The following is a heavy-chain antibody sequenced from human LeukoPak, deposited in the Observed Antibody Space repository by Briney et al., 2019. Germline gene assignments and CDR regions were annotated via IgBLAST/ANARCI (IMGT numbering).Heavy chain of an antibody. J-gene: IGHJ5*02. CDR3: ARERNYYDSSGYYYSNWFDP. Sequence: ASVKVSCKASGYTFTSYAMHWVRQAPGQRLEWMGWINAGNGNTKYSQKFQGRVTITRDTSASTAYMELSSLRSEDTAVYYCARERNYYDSSGYYYSNWFDPWGQGTLVTVSS. CDR1: GYTFTSYA. D-gene: IGHD3-22*01. V-gene: IGHV1-3*01. CDR2: INAGNGNT.